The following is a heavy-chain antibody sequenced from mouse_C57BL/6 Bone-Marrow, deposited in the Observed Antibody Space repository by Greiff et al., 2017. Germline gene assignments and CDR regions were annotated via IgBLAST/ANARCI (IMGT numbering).Heavy chain of an antibody. CDR2: IWTVGGT. Sequence: QVQLQQSGPGLVAPSQSLSITCTVSGFSLTSYAISWVRQPPGKGLEWLGVIWTVGGTNYNSALKSRLSISKDNSNGQVFLKMNSLQTDDTARYYCARKRYSLDYWGQGTSVTVSS. CDR3: ARKRYSLDY. CDR1: GFSLTSYA. V-gene: IGHV2-9-1*01. J-gene: IGHJ4*01.